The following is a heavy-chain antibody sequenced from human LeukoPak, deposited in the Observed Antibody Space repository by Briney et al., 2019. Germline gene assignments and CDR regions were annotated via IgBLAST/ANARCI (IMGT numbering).Heavy chain of an antibody. CDR1: GFTFSSYG. CDR3: AKDSQDTVVVPAGIDY. D-gene: IGHD2-2*01. V-gene: IGHV3-30*02. J-gene: IGHJ4*02. Sequence: GGSLRLSCAASGFTFSSYGMHWVRQAPGKGLEWVAFIRYDGSNKYYADSVKGRFTISRDNSRNTLSLQMNSLRAEDTAVYYCAKDSQDTVVVPAGIDYWGQGTLVIVSS. CDR2: IRYDGSNK.